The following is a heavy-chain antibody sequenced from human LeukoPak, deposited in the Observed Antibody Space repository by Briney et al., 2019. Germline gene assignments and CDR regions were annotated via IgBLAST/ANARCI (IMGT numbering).Heavy chain of an antibody. J-gene: IGHJ1*01. V-gene: IGHV4-4*07. D-gene: IGHD2-15*01. CDR2: IYTSGST. Sequence: PSETLSLTCTVSGGSISSYYWSWIRQPAGKGLEWIGRIYTSGSTNYNPSLKSRVTMSVDTSKNQFSLKLSSVTAADTAVYYCARGVGYCSGGSCYSEYFQHWGQGTLVTVSS. CDR3: ARGVGYCSGGSCYSEYFQH. CDR1: GGSISSYY.